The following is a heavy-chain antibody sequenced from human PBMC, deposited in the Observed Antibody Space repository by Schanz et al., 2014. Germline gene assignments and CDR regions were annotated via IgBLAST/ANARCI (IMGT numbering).Heavy chain of an antibody. CDR1: GGTFSSYT. Sequence: QLQLVQSGAEVKKPGSSVKVSCKLSGGTFSSYTISWMRQAPGQGLEWMGRIIPITGITNYAQKFQGRVTFTADKSTSTAFLEVNSLRSEDTAVYYCARDQSPYTNSSDVRYFDYWGQGSLVTVSS. V-gene: IGHV1-69*08. CDR2: IIPITGIT. J-gene: IGHJ4*02. CDR3: ARDQSPYTNSSDVRYFDY. D-gene: IGHD6-6*01.